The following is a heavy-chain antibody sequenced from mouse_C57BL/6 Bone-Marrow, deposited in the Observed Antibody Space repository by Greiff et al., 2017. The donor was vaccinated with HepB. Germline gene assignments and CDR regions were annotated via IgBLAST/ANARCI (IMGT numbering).Heavy chain of an antibody. J-gene: IGHJ3*01. CDR1: GLTFSDYG. CDR3: ARGYYYGSSPFAY. V-gene: IGHV5-17*01. Sequence: VQLKESGGGLVKPGGSLKLSCAASGLTFSDYGMHWVRQAPEKGLEWVAYISSGSSTIYYADTVKGRFTISRDNAKNTLFLQMTSLRSEDTAMYYCARGYYYGSSPFAYWGQGTLVTVSA. D-gene: IGHD1-1*01. CDR2: ISSGSSTI.